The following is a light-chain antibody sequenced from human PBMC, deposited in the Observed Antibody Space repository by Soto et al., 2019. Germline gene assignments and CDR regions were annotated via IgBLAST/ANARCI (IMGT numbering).Light chain of an antibody. V-gene: IGLV1-40*01. CDR2: EDT. CDR1: SSNIGAGFD. J-gene: IGLJ3*02. Sequence: VLTQPPSVSGAPGQRVTISCTGSSSNIGAGFDVHWYQLRPGTAPKLLIFEDTKRPSGVPDRFSGSKSGTSVSLAIAGLQAEDEADYYCHSYDSSLSGWVFGGGTKLTVL. CDR3: HSYDSSLSGWV.